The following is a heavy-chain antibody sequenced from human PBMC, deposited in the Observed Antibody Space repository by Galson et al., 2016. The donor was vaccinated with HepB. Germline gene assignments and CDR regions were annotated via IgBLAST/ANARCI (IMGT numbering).Heavy chain of an antibody. V-gene: IGHV4-59*01. Sequence: SETLSLTCTVSGGSIFDYSWSWIRQPPGKGLEWIGNIYDRGTTNYNPSLESRATISVDTSKSQFSLKLNSVTAADTAVYYCTRDHHTDPVYFDYWGQGTLVTVSS. D-gene: IGHD1-14*01. CDR1: GGSIFDYS. CDR3: TRDHHTDPVYFDY. J-gene: IGHJ4*02. CDR2: IYDRGTT.